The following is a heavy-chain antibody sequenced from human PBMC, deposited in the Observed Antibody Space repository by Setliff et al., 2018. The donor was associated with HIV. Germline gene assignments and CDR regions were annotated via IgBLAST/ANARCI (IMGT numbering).Heavy chain of an antibody. J-gene: IGHJ4*02. CDR3: ATRPRIAARPFDY. D-gene: IGHD6-6*01. CDR1: GVSVGSGDYY. CDR2: IFHSGDT. Sequence: SETLSLTCSVSGVSVGSGDYYWHWIRQHPEKALEWIGYIFHSGDTYYNPSLTSRISMSVDTSKNQFSLELTSLTAADTAVYYCATRPRIAARPFDYWGQGMLVTVSS. V-gene: IGHV4-31*03.